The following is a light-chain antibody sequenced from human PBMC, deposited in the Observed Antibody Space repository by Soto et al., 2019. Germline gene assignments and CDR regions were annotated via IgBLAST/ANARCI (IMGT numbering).Light chain of an antibody. CDR2: NNN. CDR1: SSNIGSNT. V-gene: IGLV1-44*01. J-gene: IGLJ1*01. CDR3: AAWDVSLYGLV. Sequence: QSVLTQPPSASGTPGQRVTISCSGSSSNIGSNTVNWYQQLPGTDPNHLIYNNNQRPSWVPARLSGSKSCTTASPSISGRQPEEEAAYYCAAWDVSLYGLVFGTGTKLTVL.